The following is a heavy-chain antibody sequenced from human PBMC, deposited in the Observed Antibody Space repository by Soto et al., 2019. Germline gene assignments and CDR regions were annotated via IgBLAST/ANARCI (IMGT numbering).Heavy chain of an antibody. D-gene: IGHD2-8*02. CDR1: GFTFSDYW. CDR3: TRELNHDTGP. J-gene: IGHJ5*02. V-gene: IGHV3-7*04. Sequence: EVQLVESGGGLVQPGGSLRLSCAASGFTFSDYWMTWVRQAPGQGLEGVANISPHGSEEYYVDSVQGRFTISRDNAKNSVFLQMHRRRGEAPALYSCTRELNHDTGPWGQGTQVTVSS. CDR2: ISPHGSEE.